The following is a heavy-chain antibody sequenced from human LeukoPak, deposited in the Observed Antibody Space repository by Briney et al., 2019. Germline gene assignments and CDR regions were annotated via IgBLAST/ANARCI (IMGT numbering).Heavy chain of an antibody. CDR1: GFTFSSYG. J-gene: IGHJ4*02. CDR2: IRYDGSNK. CDR3: AKDRYYDIPFDY. Sequence: GGSLRLSYAASGFTFSSYGMHWVRQAPGKGLEWVAFIRYDGSNKYYADSVKSRFTISRDNSKNTLYLQMNSLRAEDTAVYYCAKDRYYDIPFDYWGQGTLVTVSS. V-gene: IGHV3-30*02. D-gene: IGHD3-9*01.